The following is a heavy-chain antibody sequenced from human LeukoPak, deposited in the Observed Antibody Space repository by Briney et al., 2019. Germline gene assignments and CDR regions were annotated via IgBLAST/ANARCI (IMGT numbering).Heavy chain of an antibody. D-gene: IGHD1-26*01. J-gene: IGHJ6*02. CDR1: GFTVSSNY. V-gene: IGHV3-53*01. CDR2: IYSGGST. CDR3: ARSFGRSYFYYYYGMDV. Sequence: GGSLRLSRAASGFTVSSNYMSWVRQAPGKGLEWVSVIYSGGSTYYADSVKGRFTISRDNSKNTLYLQMNSLRAEDTAVYYCARSFGRSYFYYYYGMDVWGQGTTVTVSS.